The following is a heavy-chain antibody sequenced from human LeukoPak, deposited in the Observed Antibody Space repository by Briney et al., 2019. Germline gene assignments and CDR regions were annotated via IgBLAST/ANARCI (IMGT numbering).Heavy chain of an antibody. CDR2: LSSYNGNT. D-gene: IGHD3-3*01. CDR3: ARAPRITILGVVTRYYYYMDV. Sequence: ASVKVSCKASGYTFTSYGISWVRQAPGQGLEWMGWLSSYNGNTNYAQKFQGRVTMTTETATSTGYMDLRSLRSADTDVYYCARAPRITILGVVTRYYYYMDVWGKGTTVTVSS. CDR1: GYTFTSYG. V-gene: IGHV1-18*01. J-gene: IGHJ6*03.